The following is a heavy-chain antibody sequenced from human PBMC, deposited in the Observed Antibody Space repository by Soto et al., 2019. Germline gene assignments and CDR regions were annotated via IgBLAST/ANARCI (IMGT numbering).Heavy chain of an antibody. CDR3: AGGGDDILTGYYLGGMDV. D-gene: IGHD3-9*01. Sequence: PSETLSLTCTVSGGSVSSSSYYWCWVRQPPGKGLEWIGSIYYSGSTYYNPSLKSRVTISVDTSKHQFSLKLSSVTAADTAVYYHAGGGDDILTGYYLGGMDVWGQGTTVTVSS. CDR2: IYYSGST. CDR1: GGSVSSSSYY. V-gene: IGHV4-39*01. J-gene: IGHJ6*02.